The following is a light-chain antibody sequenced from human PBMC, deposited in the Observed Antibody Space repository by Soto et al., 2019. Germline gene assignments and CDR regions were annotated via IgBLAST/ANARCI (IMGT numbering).Light chain of an antibody. V-gene: IGKV3-15*01. CDR1: QSVSSN. J-gene: IGKJ4*01. CDR2: GAS. CDR3: QQYNNWPLT. Sequence: EIGMTQSPATLSVSPWERATFSCRASQSVSSNLAWYQQKPGQAPRLLIYGASTRATGIPARFSGSGSGTEFTLTISSLQSEDFAVYYCQQYNNWPLTFGGGTKVDIK.